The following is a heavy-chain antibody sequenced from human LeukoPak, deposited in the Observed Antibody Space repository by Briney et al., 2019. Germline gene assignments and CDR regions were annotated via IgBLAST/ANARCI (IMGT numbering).Heavy chain of an antibody. D-gene: IGHD3-22*01. V-gene: IGHV1-46*01. CDR2: INPSGGST. CDR1: GYTFTSYY. Sequence: ASVKVSCQASGYTFTSYYMHWVRQAPAQGLEWMGIINPSGGSTSYAQKFQGRVTMTRDMSTSTVYMELSSLRSEDTAVYYCARAPITYYYDSSGSKGWFDPWGQGTLVTVSS. J-gene: IGHJ5*02. CDR3: ARAPITYYYDSSGSKGWFDP.